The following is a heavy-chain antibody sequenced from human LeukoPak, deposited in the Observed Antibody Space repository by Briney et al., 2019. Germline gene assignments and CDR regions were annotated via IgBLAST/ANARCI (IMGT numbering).Heavy chain of an antibody. J-gene: IGHJ6*03. Sequence: GGSLRLSCAASGFTFSSYAMSWVRQAPGKGLEWVSRINNDGSSTTFAGSGKGRFTISRDNARNTVYLQMNSLRAEDTAVYYCARDMGRGLYSSSWYGDYYYYMDVWGKGTTVTVSS. V-gene: IGHV3-74*01. CDR3: ARDMGRGLYSSSWYGDYYYYMDV. CDR2: INNDGSST. D-gene: IGHD6-13*01. CDR1: GFTFSSYA.